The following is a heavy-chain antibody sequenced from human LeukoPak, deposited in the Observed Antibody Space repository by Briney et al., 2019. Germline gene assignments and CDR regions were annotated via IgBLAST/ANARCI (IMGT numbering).Heavy chain of an antibody. V-gene: IGHV4-34*01. CDR1: GGSFSGYY. Sequence: PSETLSLTCAVYGGSFSGYYWTWIRQPPGKGLEWIGEINHSGITNYNPSLKSRVTISVDTSKNQFSLKLSSVTAADTAVYYCARGEDYYDQWYFDYRGQGTLVTVSS. D-gene: IGHD3-22*01. J-gene: IGHJ4*02. CDR3: ARGEDYYDQWYFDY. CDR2: INHSGIT.